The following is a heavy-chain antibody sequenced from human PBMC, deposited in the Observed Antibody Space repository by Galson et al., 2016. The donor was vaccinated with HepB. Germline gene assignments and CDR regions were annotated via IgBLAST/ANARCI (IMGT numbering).Heavy chain of an antibody. CDR2: IIPIFGTA. J-gene: IGHJ4*02. D-gene: IGHD5-24*01. Sequence: SVKVSCKASGGTFSSYAISWVRQAPGQGLEWMGGIIPIFGTANYAQKFQGRVTITADKSTSTAYTELRSLRSEDTAVYYCARSRDGYNYGYWGQGTLVTVSS. CDR1: GGTFSSYA. CDR3: ARSRDGYNYGY. V-gene: IGHV1-69*06.